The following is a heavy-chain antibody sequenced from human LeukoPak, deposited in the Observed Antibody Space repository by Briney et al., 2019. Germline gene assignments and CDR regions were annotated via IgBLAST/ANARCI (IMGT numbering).Heavy chain of an antibody. J-gene: IGHJ4*02. D-gene: IGHD1-1*01. Sequence: PSETLSLTCSVSGASISNYYWTWLRQPAGKGLEWIGRIYTSGSTNYNPSLKSRVAMSIDTSKNQFSLNLNSVTAADTAVYYCAAQLSVSGATFDYWGQGALVTVSS. CDR2: IYTSGST. CDR1: GASISNYY. CDR3: AAQLSVSGATFDY. V-gene: IGHV4-4*07.